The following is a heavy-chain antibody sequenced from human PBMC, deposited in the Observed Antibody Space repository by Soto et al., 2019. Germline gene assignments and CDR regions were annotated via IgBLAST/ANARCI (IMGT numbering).Heavy chain of an antibody. CDR2: ISSSSSYI. J-gene: IGHJ6*02. V-gene: IGHV3-21*01. CDR3: SRDRCSSTSCYTEPYGMDV. D-gene: IGHD2-2*02. CDR1: GFTFSSYS. Sequence: GGSLRLSCAASGFTFSSYSMNWVRQAPGKGLEWVSSISSSSSYIYYADSVKGRFTISRDNAKNSLYLQMNSLRAEDTAVYYCSRDRCSSTSCYTEPYGMDVWGQGTTVTVSS.